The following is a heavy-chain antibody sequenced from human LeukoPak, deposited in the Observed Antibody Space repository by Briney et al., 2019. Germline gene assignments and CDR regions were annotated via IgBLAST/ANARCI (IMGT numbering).Heavy chain of an antibody. CDR3: ARYQEALDY. CDR2: INPNSGGT. Sequence: ASVKVSCKASGGTFSSYAISWVRQAPGQGLEWMGWINPNSGGTNYAQKFQGRVTMTRDTSISTAYMELSRLRSDDTAVYYCARYQEALDYWGQGTLVTVSS. J-gene: IGHJ4*02. D-gene: IGHD2-2*01. CDR1: GGTFSSYA. V-gene: IGHV1-2*02.